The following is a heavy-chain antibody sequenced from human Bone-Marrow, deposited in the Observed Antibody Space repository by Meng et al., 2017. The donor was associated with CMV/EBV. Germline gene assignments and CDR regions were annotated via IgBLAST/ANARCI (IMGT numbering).Heavy chain of an antibody. CDR2: IRSKTFDRKT. CDR1: GFTFSSYA. D-gene: IGHD3-9*01. CDR3: TRFEDVLPGYYRRGYHLYY. Sequence: GGSLRLSCAASGFTFSSYAMHWVRQAPGKGLEWVGFIRSKTFDRKTDYAASLKGRFTISRDDSTGVAYLQISRLKTEDTAVYFCTRFEDVLPGYYRRGYHLYYWGRGSLVTVSS. V-gene: IGHV3-49*04. J-gene: IGHJ4*02.